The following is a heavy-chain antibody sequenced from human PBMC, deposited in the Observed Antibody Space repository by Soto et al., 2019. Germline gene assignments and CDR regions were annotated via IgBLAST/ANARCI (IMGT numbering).Heavy chain of an antibody. J-gene: IGHJ4*02. CDR2: ISYDGSNK. CDR1: GFTFSSYG. D-gene: IGHD2-15*01. Sequence: QVQLVESGGGVVQPGRSLRLSCAASGFTFSSYGMHWVRQAPGKGLEWVAVISYDGSNKYYADSVKGRVAISRDKSKNRLYLQRNSPSAEDTAVYYGAKDNCSGHYRFHYWGQGTLVTVSS. CDR3: AKDNCSGHYRFHY. V-gene: IGHV3-30*18.